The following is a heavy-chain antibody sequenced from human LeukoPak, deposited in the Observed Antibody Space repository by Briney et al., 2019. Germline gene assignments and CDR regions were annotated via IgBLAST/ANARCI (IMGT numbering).Heavy chain of an antibody. Sequence: GGSLRLSCAASGFTFSTYALSWVRQAPGKGLEWVSAISDSGGSTHYADSVKGRFTISRDNSKNTLYLQMNSLRAEDTAVYYCAKDRVSRLQLSDDYWGQGTLATVSS. D-gene: IGHD1-1*01. CDR1: GFTFSTYA. V-gene: IGHV3-23*01. CDR2: ISDSGGST. J-gene: IGHJ4*02. CDR3: AKDRVSRLQLSDDY.